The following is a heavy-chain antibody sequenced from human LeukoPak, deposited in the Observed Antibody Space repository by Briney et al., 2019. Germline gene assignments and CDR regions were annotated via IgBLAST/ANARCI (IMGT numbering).Heavy chain of an antibody. D-gene: IGHD6-19*01. CDR3: ARHSGAGTGFVY. J-gene: IGHJ4*02. CDR1: GGPTNRYH. V-gene: IGHV4-59*08. CDR2: IYYSGST. Sequence: NPSETLSLPCTVSGGPTNRYHWSWIREPPGKGLEWIGYIYYSGSTNYNPSLKSRLTISIDTSKNQFSLKLSSVTAADTAVYYCARHSGAGTGFVYWGQGTLVTVSS.